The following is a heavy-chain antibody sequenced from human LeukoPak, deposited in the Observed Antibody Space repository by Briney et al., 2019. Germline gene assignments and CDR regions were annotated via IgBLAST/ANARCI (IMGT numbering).Heavy chain of an antibody. CDR3: ARVGGSYYGWFDP. V-gene: IGHV4-59*01. CDR1: GASTSSDY. CDR2: IYYSGST. D-gene: IGHD1-26*01. Sequence: SETLSLTCTVSGASTSSDYWNWIRQPPGKGLEWIGYIYYSGSTNYNPSLKSRVTISVDTSKNQFSLKLSSVTAADTAVYYCARVGGSYYGWFDPWGQGTLVTVSS. J-gene: IGHJ5*02.